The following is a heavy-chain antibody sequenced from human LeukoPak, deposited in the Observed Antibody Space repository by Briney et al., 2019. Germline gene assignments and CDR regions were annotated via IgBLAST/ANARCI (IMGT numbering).Heavy chain of an antibody. Sequence: GGSLRLSCAASGFTFSRNSMNWVRQAPGKGLEWVSSISTSSSYIYYADSVKGRFTISRDNAKKSMYLQMNSLRAEDTAVYYCARAALRTPYTNSWFDNGFDYWGQGTLVTVSS. CDR1: GFTFSRNS. V-gene: IGHV3-21*01. D-gene: IGHD6-13*01. CDR3: ARAALRTPYTNSWFDNGFDY. CDR2: ISTSSSYI. J-gene: IGHJ4*02.